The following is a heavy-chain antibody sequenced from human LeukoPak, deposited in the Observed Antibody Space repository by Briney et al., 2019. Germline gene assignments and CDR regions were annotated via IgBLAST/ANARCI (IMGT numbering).Heavy chain of an antibody. V-gene: IGHV1-18*01. D-gene: IGHD2-2*01. CDR3: ARDPLGYCSSTSCYGINNWFDP. CDR1: GYAFNSFG. Sequence: ASVKVSCKASGYAFNSFGISWVRQAPGQGLEWMGWISAYNGNTNYAQKLQGRVTMTTDTSTSTAYMELRSLRSDDTAAYYCARDPLGYCSSTSCYGINNWFDPWGQGTLVTVSS. CDR2: ISAYNGNT. J-gene: IGHJ5*02.